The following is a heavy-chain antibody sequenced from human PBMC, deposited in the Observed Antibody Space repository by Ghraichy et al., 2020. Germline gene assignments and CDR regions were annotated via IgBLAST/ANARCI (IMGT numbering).Heavy chain of an antibody. CDR3: ARAGAGDYGDYVGAFDI. J-gene: IGHJ3*02. D-gene: IGHD4-17*01. V-gene: IGHV3-7*01. CDR1: GFTFSIYW. Sequence: GGSLRLSCAASGFTFSIYWMSWVRQAPGKGLEWVANIKQDGSEKYYVDSVKGRFTISRDNAKNSLYLQMNSLRAEDTAVYYCARAGAGDYGDYVGAFDIWGRGTMVTVSS. CDR2: IKQDGSEK.